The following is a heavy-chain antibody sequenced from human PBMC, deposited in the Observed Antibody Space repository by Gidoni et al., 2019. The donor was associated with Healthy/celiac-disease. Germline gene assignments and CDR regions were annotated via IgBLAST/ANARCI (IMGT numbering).Heavy chain of an antibody. Sequence: QVQLQQAGPGLVKPSHTLSLTCAIPGDTVSSNSAPWNWSRQSPSRGLERLGMTYHWSKWYNDYAVSVKSRITINPATSKTQFFLQLNSVTPEDTAVYYCAREHPGHDFWSGYYDAFDIWGQGPMVTVSS. J-gene: IGHJ3*02. V-gene: IGHV6-1*01. CDR2: TYHWSKWYN. CDR1: GDTVSSNSAP. D-gene: IGHD3-3*01. CDR3: AREHPGHDFWSGYYDAFDI.